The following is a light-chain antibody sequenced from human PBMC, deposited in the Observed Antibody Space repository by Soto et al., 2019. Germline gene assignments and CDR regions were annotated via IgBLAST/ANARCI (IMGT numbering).Light chain of an antibody. CDR3: QQYKSYLYT. Sequence: EIVLTQSPVTLSLSPGERATLSCRASQSVSSYLALYQQTPGQAPRLLIYDASNRATGIPARFSGSGSGTEFTLTISSLQPDDFATYYCQQYKSYLYTFGQGTRLEIK. CDR2: DAS. J-gene: IGKJ5*01. V-gene: IGKV3-11*01. CDR1: QSVSSY.